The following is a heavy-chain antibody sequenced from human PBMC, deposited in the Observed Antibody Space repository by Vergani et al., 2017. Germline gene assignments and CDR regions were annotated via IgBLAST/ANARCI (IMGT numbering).Heavy chain of an antibody. CDR2: INSDGSST. V-gene: IGHV3-74*01. CDR1: GFTFSSYW. J-gene: IGHJ5*02. Sequence: EVQLVESGGGLVQPGGSLRLSCAASGFTFSSYWMHWVRQAPGKGLVWVSRINSDGSSTSYADSVKGRFTISRDNAKNTLSLQVNSLRAEDTAVYYCARGPYCSSTSCYRRRSSLPNFDPWGQGTLVTVSS. D-gene: IGHD2-2*01. CDR3: ARGPYCSSTSCYRRRSSLPNFDP.